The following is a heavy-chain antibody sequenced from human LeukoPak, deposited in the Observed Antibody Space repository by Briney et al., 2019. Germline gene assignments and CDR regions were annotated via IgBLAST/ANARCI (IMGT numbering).Heavy chain of an antibody. Sequence: GESLKISCQASGYSFSSYWITWVRHMPGKGLEWMGNIYPGDCDTKYSASFEGRVTISADKSTSTTYLQWNSLRASDTAVYYCARRWYDSSGYSRHFDYWGQGTLVTVPS. J-gene: IGHJ4*02. CDR2: IYPGDCDT. CDR1: GYSFSSYW. D-gene: IGHD3-22*01. CDR3: ARRWYDSSGYSRHFDY. V-gene: IGHV5-51*01.